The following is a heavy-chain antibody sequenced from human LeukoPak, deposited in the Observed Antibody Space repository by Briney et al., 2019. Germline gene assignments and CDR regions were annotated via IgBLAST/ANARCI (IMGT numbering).Heavy chain of an antibody. CDR3: VSPRGFSYGYFDY. CDR1: GVSVGSFY. D-gene: IGHD5-18*01. V-gene: IGHV4-39*01. CDR2: IYYSKNT. Sequence: SETLSLTCSVSGVSVGSFYWSWIRQPPGKGLEWIGSIYYSKNTYYNPSLKSRVTISADTSKNQFSLTLGSVSATDTAVYYCVSPRGFSYGYFDYWGQGTLVTVSS. J-gene: IGHJ4*02.